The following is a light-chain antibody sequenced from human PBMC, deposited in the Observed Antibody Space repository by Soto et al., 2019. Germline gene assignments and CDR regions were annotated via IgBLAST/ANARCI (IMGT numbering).Light chain of an antibody. V-gene: IGKV3-20*01. J-gene: IGKJ1*01. CDR1: QSVSSSY. CDR2: GAS. CDR3: QQYGRSPPT. Sequence: EIVLTQSPGTLSLSPGERATLSCRASQSVSSSYLAWYQQKPGQAPRLLIYGASSRATGIPDRFSGSGSGTDFTLTISSLEPEDYAVYYCQQYGRSPPTFGQGTKVDIK.